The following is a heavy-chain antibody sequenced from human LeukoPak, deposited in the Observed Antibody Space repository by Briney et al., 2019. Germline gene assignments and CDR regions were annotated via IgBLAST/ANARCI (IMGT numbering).Heavy chain of an antibody. V-gene: IGHV3-48*03. CDR2: ISSSGSTI. D-gene: IGHD3-10*01. J-gene: IGHJ3*02. CDR3: ARDRHTRFGELSILGI. Sequence: RAGGSLRLSCAASGFTFSSYEMNWVRQAPGKGLEWVSYISSSGSTIYYADSVKGRFTISRDNAKNSLYLQMNSLRAEDTAVYYCARDRHTRFGELSILGIWGQGTMVTVSS. CDR1: GFTFSSYE.